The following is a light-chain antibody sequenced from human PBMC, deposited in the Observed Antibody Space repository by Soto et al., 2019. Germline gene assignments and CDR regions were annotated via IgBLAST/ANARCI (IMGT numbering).Light chain of an antibody. CDR3: QTYDSSLSGSWV. CDR2: GNN. V-gene: IGLV1-40*01. CDR1: SSNSGAGYD. Sequence: QPVLTQPPSVSGAPGQTVTISCTGRSSNSGAGYDVHWYQQLPGTAPKLLIFGNNNRPSVVPDRFSASKSGTSASLASTGLQAEDEAYYYCQTYDSSLSGSWVFGGGTKLTVL. J-gene: IGLJ3*02.